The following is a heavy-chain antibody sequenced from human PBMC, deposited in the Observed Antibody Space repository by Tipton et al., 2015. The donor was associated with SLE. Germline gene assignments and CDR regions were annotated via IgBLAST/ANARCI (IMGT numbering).Heavy chain of an antibody. V-gene: IGHV4-61*08. Sequence: TLSLTCTVSGGSISSGDYYWSWIRQPPGKGLEWIGYIYYSGSTNYNPSLKSRVTISVDTSKNQFSLKLSSVTAADTAVYYCAREGGSYTAFDYWGQGTLVTVSS. CDR2: IYYSGST. D-gene: IGHD1-26*01. CDR3: AREGGSYTAFDY. CDR1: GGSISSGDYY. J-gene: IGHJ4*02.